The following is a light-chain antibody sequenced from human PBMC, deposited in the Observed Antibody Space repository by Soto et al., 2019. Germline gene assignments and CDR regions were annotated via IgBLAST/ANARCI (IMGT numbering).Light chain of an antibody. CDR2: DTS. CDR3: QQYGTSEII. Sequence: IVMTQSPASLSVSXGERATLYCRARNSVSSKLAWYQQKPGXAPRRAXYDTSSRANGGPDRYSASGSVTDFTRTISRLEPEDFAVFFGQQYGTSEIIFGQGTRLEIK. CDR1: NSVSSK. V-gene: IGKV3-20*01. J-gene: IGKJ5*01.